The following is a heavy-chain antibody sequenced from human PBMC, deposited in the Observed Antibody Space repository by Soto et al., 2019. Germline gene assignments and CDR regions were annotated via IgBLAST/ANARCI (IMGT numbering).Heavy chain of an antibody. D-gene: IGHD1-1*01. J-gene: IGHJ4*02. CDR2: IYHSWST. V-gene: IGHV4-30-2*01. Sequence: TLSLTCSVSGVSISSGGYSWSWIRQPPGKGLEWIGYIYHSWSTYYNPSLKSRVTISVDRSKNQLSLKLSSVTAADTAVYYCARGEMGTIKFDYWGQGNLVAVYS. CDR3: ARGEMGTIKFDY. CDR1: GVSISSGGYS.